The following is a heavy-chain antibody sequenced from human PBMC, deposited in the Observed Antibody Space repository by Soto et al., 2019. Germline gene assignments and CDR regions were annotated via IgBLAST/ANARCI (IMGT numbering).Heavy chain of an antibody. Sequence: GESLKISCKGSGYSFTSYWIDWVRQMPGKGLQCMGIIYPGDSDTRYNPSFKDQVTISVEKSISTAYLQWSSLKASDTAMYYCASSYGDYGYWGQGTLVTVSS. V-gene: IGHV5-51*01. CDR3: ASSYGDYGY. CDR1: GYSFTSYW. D-gene: IGHD4-17*01. J-gene: IGHJ4*02. CDR2: IYPGDSDT.